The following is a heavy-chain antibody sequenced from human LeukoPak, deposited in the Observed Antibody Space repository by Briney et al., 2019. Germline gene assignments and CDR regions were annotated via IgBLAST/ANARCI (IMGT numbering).Heavy chain of an antibody. CDR2: ISGGAAGT. V-gene: IGHV3-23*01. CDR3: ARTVYDSGWFHFTP. D-gene: IGHD6-19*01. J-gene: IGHJ5*02. Sequence: PGGSQRPSCAVSGFSLRSYAMSWVRQAPGKGLEWVSAISGGAAGTYYADSVKGRFTISTDISKSTLYVQINSLRAEDTAVYYCARTVYDSGWFHFTPWGRGTLVTVSS. CDR1: GFSLRSYA.